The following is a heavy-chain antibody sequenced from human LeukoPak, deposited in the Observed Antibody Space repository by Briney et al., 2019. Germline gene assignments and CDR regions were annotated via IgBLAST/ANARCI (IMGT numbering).Heavy chain of an antibody. CDR1: GGSFSGFY. Sequence: SETLSLTCAVYGGSFSGFYWSWIRQPPGKGLEWIGEINHSGSTNYNPPLKRRVTIPADAAKNQFSLKLSSVTAADTAVYYCARGSVNYCSSTSCSGAFDIWGQGTMVTVSA. CDR3: ARGSVNYCSSTSCSGAFDI. CDR2: INHSGST. V-gene: IGHV4-34*01. D-gene: IGHD2-2*01. J-gene: IGHJ3*02.